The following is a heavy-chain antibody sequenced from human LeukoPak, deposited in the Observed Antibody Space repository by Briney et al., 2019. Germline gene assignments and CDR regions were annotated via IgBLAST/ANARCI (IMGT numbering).Heavy chain of an antibody. Sequence: GGSLRLSCAASGLTVSSNYITWVRQPPGKGLEWVSVLHAAGGTYYADSVKGRFTISRHISKNTVYLQMNSLRAEDTAVYYCAREGYDSSGYPRLLDYWGQGTMVTVSS. CDR3: AREGYDSSGYPRLLDY. V-gene: IGHV3-53*04. CDR2: LHAAGGT. J-gene: IGHJ4*02. D-gene: IGHD3-22*01. CDR1: GLTVSSNY.